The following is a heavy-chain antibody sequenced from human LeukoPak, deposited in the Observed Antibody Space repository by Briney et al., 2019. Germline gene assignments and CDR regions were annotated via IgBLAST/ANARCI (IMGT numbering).Heavy chain of an antibody. CDR3: ARDGWTNSLDY. CDR1: GGSISGYY. V-gene: IGHV4-4*07. Sequence: KPSETLSLTCTVSGGSISGYYWSWIRQPAGKGLEWIGRIYTSGSTNYNPSLKSRVTMSVDRSKKQFSLKLSSVTAADTAVYYCARDGWTNSLDYWGQGTLVTVPS. D-gene: IGHD2-2*03. CDR2: IYTSGST. J-gene: IGHJ4*02.